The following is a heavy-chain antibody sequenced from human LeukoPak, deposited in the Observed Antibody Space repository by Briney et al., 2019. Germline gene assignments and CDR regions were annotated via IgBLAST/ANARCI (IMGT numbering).Heavy chain of an antibody. CDR3: ARIVGHTRSEF. J-gene: IGHJ4*02. V-gene: IGHV3-30*04. Sequence: GRSLRLSCAASGFSLSSYAMHWVRQAPGKGLEWVSFVSFDGRNKNYADSVRGRFTISRDDSKNTLYLQMSSLRNENTAVYFCARIVGHTRSEFWGQGTLVTVSS. CDR1: GFSLSSYA. D-gene: IGHD1-26*01. CDR2: VSFDGRNK.